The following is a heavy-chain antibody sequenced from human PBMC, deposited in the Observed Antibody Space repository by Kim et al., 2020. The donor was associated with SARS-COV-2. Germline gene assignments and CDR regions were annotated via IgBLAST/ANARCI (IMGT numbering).Heavy chain of an antibody. CDR3: AKGRLKNLDV. J-gene: IGHJ6*03. V-gene: IGHV3-23*01. Sequence: GGSLRLSCAASGLTFSIYVMNWVRQAPGKGLEWVSGISDSGGSTYYADSVRGRSTISRDNSKNILHLQMNSLRAVDPAVYFCAKGRLKNLDVWGRGTTVT. CDR1: GLTFSIYV. CDR2: ISDSGGST.